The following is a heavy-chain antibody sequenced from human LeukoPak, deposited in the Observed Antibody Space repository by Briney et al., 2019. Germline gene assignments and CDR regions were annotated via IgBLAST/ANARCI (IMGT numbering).Heavy chain of an antibody. Sequence: GASVKVSCKASGYTFTGYYMHWVRQAPGQGLEWMGRINPNSGGTNYAQKFQGRVTMTRDTSISTAYMELSRLRSDDTAVYYCARDPSLVVVRRDFDYWGQGTLVTVSS. D-gene: IGHD2-2*01. J-gene: IGHJ4*02. CDR3: ARDPSLVVVRRDFDY. V-gene: IGHV1-2*06. CDR1: GYTFTGYY. CDR2: INPNSGGT.